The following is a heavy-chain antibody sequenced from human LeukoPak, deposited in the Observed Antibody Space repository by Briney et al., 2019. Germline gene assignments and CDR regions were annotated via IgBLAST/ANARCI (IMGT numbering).Heavy chain of an antibody. V-gene: IGHV4-31*01. D-gene: IGHD3-10*01. CDR3: ARGEYYGSGSYYPGDY. J-gene: IGHJ4*02. CDR1: GGSISSGGYY. CDR2: IHNSGST. Sequence: SQTLSLTCTVSGGSISSGGYYWSWIRQHPGKGMEWIGYIHNSGSTYYNPSLKSPVSISVDTSKSHFSLRLSSVTAADTAVYYCARGEYYGSGSYYPGDYWGQGTLLTVSS.